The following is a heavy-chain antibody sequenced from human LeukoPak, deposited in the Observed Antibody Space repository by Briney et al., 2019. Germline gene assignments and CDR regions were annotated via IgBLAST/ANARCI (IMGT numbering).Heavy chain of an antibody. CDR2: IIPMYGTT. D-gene: IGHD2-21*01. V-gene: IGHV1-69*06. J-gene: IGHJ4*02. CDR1: GGTFNSYA. CDR3: ASGTHIYRGPNFFFDY. Sequence: SVKVSCKASGGTFNSYAISWVRQAPGQGLEWMGRIIPMYGTTNYAQRFQGRATISADKSTSTAYMELSSLTSEDTAVYYCASGTHIYRGPNFFFDYWGQGTLVTVSS.